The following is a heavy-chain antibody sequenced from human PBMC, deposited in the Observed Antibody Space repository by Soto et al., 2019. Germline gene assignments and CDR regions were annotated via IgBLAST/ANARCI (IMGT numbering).Heavy chain of an antibody. J-gene: IGHJ4*02. V-gene: IGHV4-30-2*01. CDR1: GGSISSGGYS. CDR2: MYHSGST. Sequence: PSETPSLTCAVSGGSISSGGYSWSWIRQPPGKGLEWIGYMYHSGSTYYNPSLKSRVTISIDRSKNQFSLKLSSVTAADTAVYYCARVPYSCGQEMLVTVSS. CDR3: ARVPYS. D-gene: IGHD2-2*01.